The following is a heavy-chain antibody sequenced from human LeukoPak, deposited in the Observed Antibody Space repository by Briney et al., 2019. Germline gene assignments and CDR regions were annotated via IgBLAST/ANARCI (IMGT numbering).Heavy chain of an antibody. D-gene: IGHD3-3*01. J-gene: IGHJ4*02. CDR2: IYYSGST. CDR1: GVSISSGDYY. CDR3: ARQYDFWSGVGSYFDY. V-gene: IGHV4-30-4*08. Sequence: KPSQTLSLTCTVSGVSISSGDYYWSWIRQPPGKGLEWIGYIYYSGSTYYNPALKSRVTISVDTSKSQFSLKLSSVTAADTAVYYCARQYDFWSGVGSYFDYWGQGTLVTVSS.